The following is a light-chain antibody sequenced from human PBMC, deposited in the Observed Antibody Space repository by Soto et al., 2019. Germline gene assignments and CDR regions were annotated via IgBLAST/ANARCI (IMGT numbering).Light chain of an antibody. V-gene: IGKV3-20*01. J-gene: IGKJ1*01. CDR3: QHYGTSHA. Sequence: IVLTQSPGTLSLSPGERATVYCRVSQSVSRASLACYHQRPGQAPRLLIYDASKRATGIPARFSGSGSGTDFTLTITRLEPEDSAVYYCQHYGTSHAFGQGTKVDIK. CDR1: QSVSRAS. CDR2: DAS.